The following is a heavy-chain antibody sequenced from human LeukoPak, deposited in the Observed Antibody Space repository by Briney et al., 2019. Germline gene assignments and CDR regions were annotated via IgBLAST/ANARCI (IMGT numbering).Heavy chain of an antibody. D-gene: IGHD3-22*01. CDR3: ASGRHYYDSSGYSFDY. V-gene: IGHV4-34*01. Sequence: PSETLSLTCAVYGGSFSGYYWSWIRQPPGKGLEWIGEINHSGSTNYNPSLKSRVTISVDTSKNQFSLKLSSVTAADTAVYYCASGRHYYDSSGYSFDYWGQGTLVTVSS. J-gene: IGHJ4*02. CDR2: INHSGST. CDR1: GGSFSGYY.